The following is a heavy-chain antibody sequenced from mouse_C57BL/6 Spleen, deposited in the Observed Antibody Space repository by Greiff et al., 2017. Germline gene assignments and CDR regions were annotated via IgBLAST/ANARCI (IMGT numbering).Heavy chain of an antibody. CDR1: GFTFSSYA. CDR2: ISDGGSYT. V-gene: IGHV5-4*01. Sequence: EVQWVESGGGLVKPGGSLKLSCAASGFTFSSYAMSWVRQTPEKRLEWVATISDGGSYTYYPDNVKGRFTISRDNAKNNLYLQRSHLKSEDTAMYYCARATMVTTSYFDVWGTGTTVTVSS. D-gene: IGHD2-2*01. J-gene: IGHJ1*03. CDR3: ARATMVTTSYFDV.